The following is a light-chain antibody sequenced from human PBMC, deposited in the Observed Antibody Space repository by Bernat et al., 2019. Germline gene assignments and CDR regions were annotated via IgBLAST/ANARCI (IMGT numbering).Light chain of an antibody. V-gene: IGKV3-11*01. J-gene: IGKJ4*01. CDR1: QSVSSF. CDR2: DAS. Sequence: EIVLTQSPATLLLSPGERATLSCRASQSVSSFLAWYQHKPGQAPRLLIYDASKRATGIPSRFSGSGSGTEFTLTISSLQPEDFATYYCLQHNSYPLTFGGGTKVEIK. CDR3: LQHNSYPLT.